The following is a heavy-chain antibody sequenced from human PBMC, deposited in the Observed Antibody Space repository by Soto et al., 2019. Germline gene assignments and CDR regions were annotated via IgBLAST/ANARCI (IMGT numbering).Heavy chain of an antibody. CDR2: INPNSGGT. D-gene: IGHD3-3*01. J-gene: IGHJ6*03. CDR1: GYTFTGYY. Sequence: ASVKVSCEASGYTFTGYYRHWVRQAPGQGLEWMGWINPNSGGTNYAQKFQGWVTMTRDTSISTAYMELSRLRSDDTAVYYCARAYQSSGFWSGYQEHYYYYYMDVWGKGTTVTVSS. CDR3: ARAYQSSGFWSGYQEHYYYYYMDV. V-gene: IGHV1-2*04.